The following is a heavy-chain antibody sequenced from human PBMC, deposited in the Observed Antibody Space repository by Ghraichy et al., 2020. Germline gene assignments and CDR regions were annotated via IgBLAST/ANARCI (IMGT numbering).Heavy chain of an antibody. CDR2: MLYTGNT. Sequence: SETLSLTCTVSDGSFSNYYWSWIRQPPGKGLEWIAYMLYTGNTNSNPSLKSRVTISVDTSKNQFSLKLSSVTAADTAVYYCAIHRGGGGKDYFDYWGQGTVVTVSS. CDR1: DGSFSNYY. J-gene: IGHJ4*02. D-gene: IGHD4-23*01. V-gene: IGHV4-59*08. CDR3: AIHRGGGGKDYFDY.